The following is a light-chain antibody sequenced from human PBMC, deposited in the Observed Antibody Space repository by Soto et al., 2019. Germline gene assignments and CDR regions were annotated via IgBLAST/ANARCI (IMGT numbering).Light chain of an antibody. CDR3: QHYNSYWT. CDR1: QSIDDW. J-gene: IGKJ1*01. CDR2: KAS. V-gene: IGKV1-5*03. Sequence: DIQMTQSPSTLSASVGDRVTITCRASQSIDDWLAWYQQKPGKAPKLLIYKASILETGVPSRFSGSGSGTEFTLTISSRQPDDFTTYYCQHYNSYWTFGQGTKVDFK.